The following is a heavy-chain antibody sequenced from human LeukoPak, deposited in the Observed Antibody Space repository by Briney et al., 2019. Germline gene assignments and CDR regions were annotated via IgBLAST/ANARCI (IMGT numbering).Heavy chain of an antibody. Sequence: GASVKVSCKASGYTFTCYYMHWVRQAPGQGLEWMGRINPNSGGTNYAQKFQGRVTMTRDTSISTAYMELSRLRSDDTAVYYCARAGRYCSGGSCYDAFDIWGQGTMVT. D-gene: IGHD2-15*01. V-gene: IGHV1-2*06. CDR3: ARAGRYCSGGSCYDAFDI. CDR2: INPNSGGT. J-gene: IGHJ3*02. CDR1: GYTFTCYY.